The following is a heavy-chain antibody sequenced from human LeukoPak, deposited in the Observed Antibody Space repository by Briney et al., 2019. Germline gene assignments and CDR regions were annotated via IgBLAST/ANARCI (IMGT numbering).Heavy chain of an antibody. CDR2: INHSGST. CDR3: ATGVAVAVLDY. CDR1: GGSFSGYY. V-gene: IGHV4-34*01. D-gene: IGHD6-19*01. J-gene: IGHJ4*02. Sequence: SETLSLTCAVYGGSFSGYYWSWIRQPPGKGLEWIGEINHSGSTNYNPSLKSRVTISVDTSKNQFSLKLSSVTAADTAVYYCATGVAVAVLDYWGQGTLVTLSS.